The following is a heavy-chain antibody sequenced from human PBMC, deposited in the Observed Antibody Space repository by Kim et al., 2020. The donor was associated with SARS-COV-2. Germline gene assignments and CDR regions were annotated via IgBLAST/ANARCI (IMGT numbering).Heavy chain of an antibody. Sequence: SVKGRFTSSRDNAKNSLYLQMNSLRAEDTAVYYCARASTGGHYYYYGMDVWGQGTTVTVSS. D-gene: IGHD7-27*01. J-gene: IGHJ6*02. CDR3: ARASTGGHYYYYGMDV. V-gene: IGHV3-11*01.